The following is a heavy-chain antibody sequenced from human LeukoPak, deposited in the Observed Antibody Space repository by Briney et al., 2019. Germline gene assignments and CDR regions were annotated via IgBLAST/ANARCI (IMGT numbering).Heavy chain of an antibody. CDR3: ARSGFSTGFYLDF. CDR1: GYTFTGQF. J-gene: IGHJ4*02. Sequence: GASVKVSCKASGYTFTGQFIHWLRQAPGQGLEWMGWIDPSSGVPHYAQKFQDTITLTRDTSIATAYMEVHRLQSDDTAVYYCARSGFSTGFYLDFWGQGTLISVSS. V-gene: IGHV1-2*02. CDR2: IDPSSGVP. D-gene: IGHD2-8*02.